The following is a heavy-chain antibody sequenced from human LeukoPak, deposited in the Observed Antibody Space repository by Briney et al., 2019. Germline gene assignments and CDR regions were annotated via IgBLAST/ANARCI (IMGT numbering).Heavy chain of an antibody. V-gene: IGHV3-23*01. J-gene: IGHJ4*02. CDR2: ISGGGDET. Sequence: GGSLRLSCSASGFTFSSCAMSWGRQTPGKGLEWVSGISGGGDETYYADSVKGRFTISRDNSKSTLYLQMNSLRAEDTAVYYCVKEGPLRRTDFDFWAQATLVTVSS. CDR3: VKEGPLRRTDFDF. CDR1: GFTFSSCA.